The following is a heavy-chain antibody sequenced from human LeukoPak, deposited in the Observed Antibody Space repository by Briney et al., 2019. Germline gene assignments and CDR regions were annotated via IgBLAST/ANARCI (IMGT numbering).Heavy chain of an antibody. CDR2: INAGNGST. Sequence: ASVKVSCKASGYTFTSYAMHWVRQAPGQRLEWMGWINAGNGSTKYSQKFQGRVTITRDTSASTAYMELSSLRSEDTAVYYCARDRLSGWSFDYWGQGTLVTVSS. CDR3: ARDRLSGWSFDY. V-gene: IGHV1-3*01. D-gene: IGHD6-19*01. J-gene: IGHJ4*02. CDR1: GYTFTSYA.